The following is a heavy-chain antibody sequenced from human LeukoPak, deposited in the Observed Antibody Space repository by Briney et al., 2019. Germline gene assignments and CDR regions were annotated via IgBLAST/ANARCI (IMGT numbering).Heavy chain of an antibody. CDR1: GGSISSYY. V-gene: IGHV4-59*01. CDR2: IYYSGST. CDR3: ARGREHYYDSSGYYLDC. Sequence: SETLSLTCTVSGGSISSYYWSLIRQPPGKGLEWIGYIYYSGSTNYNPSLKSRVTISVDTSKNQFSLKLSSVTAADTAVYYCARGREHYYDSSGYYLDCWGQGTLVTISS. D-gene: IGHD3-22*01. J-gene: IGHJ4*02.